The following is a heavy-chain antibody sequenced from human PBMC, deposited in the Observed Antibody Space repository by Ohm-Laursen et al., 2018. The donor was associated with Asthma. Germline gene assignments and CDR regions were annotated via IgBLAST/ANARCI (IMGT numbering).Heavy chain of an antibody. CDR2: ISYSGST. J-gene: IGHJ2*01. V-gene: IGHV4-30-4*01. D-gene: IGHD4-23*01. CDR1: GGSITSGDYY. CDR3: ARDYGGSSDYFGL. Sequence: SQTLSLTCPVSGGSITSGDYYWSWIRQPPGKGLEWVGYISYSGSTYYNPSLKSRVTISIDTSKNQFSLKLRSVTAADTAVYYCARDYGGSSDYFGLWGRGTLVTVSS.